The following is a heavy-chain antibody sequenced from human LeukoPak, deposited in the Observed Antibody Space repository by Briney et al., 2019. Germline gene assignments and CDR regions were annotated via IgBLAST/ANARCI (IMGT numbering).Heavy chain of an antibody. V-gene: IGHV3-23*01. CDR3: AESLSGGYDHYDC. CDR2: ISGSGGST. J-gene: IGHJ4*02. CDR1: GFTFSSYA. Sequence: GGSLRLSCAASGFTFSSYAMSWVRQAPGKGLEWVSAISGSGGSTYYADSVKGRFTISRDNSKNTLYLQMNSLRAEDTAVYYCAESLSGGYDHYDCWGQGTLVTVSS. D-gene: IGHD5-12*01.